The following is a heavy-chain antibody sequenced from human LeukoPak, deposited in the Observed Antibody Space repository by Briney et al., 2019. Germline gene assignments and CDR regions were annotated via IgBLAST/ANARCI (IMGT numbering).Heavy chain of an antibody. CDR1: GGSISSSSYY. V-gene: IGHV4-39*01. Sequence: PSETLSLTCTVSGGSISSSSYYWGWIRQPPGKGLEWIGSIYYSGSTYYNPSIKSRATISVDTSKNQFSLKLSSVTAADTAVYYCPRRGRLLWFGEHQGFDPWGQGTLVTVSS. CDR2: IYYSGST. J-gene: IGHJ5*02. D-gene: IGHD3-10*01. CDR3: PRRGRLLWFGEHQGFDP.